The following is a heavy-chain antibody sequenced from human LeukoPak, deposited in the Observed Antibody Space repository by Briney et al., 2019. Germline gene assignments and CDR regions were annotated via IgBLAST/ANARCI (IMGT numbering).Heavy chain of an antibody. CDR3: ARGAVPAALDY. D-gene: IGHD2-2*01. CDR2: SIPIFGTS. Sequence: SVKVSRMASGGIFSSYAICWVRPPPGQGLEGMGGSIPIFGTSNYAQRFQGRVTITTDESTSTAYMELSSLRSEDTAVYYCARGAVPAALDYWGQGTLVTVSS. CDR1: GGIFSSYA. V-gene: IGHV1-69*05. J-gene: IGHJ4*02.